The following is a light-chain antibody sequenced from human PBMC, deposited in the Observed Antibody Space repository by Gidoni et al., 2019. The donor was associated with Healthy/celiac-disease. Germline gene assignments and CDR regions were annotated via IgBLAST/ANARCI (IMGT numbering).Light chain of an antibody. V-gene: IGLV1-40*01. CDR1: SPNIGAGYD. J-gene: IGLJ2*01. CDR2: GNS. Sequence: QSVLTQPPSVSGAPGQRVTISCTGSSPNIGAGYDVHWYQQLPGTAPKLLIYGNSNRPSGVPDRFSGSKSGTSASLAITGLQAEEEADYYCQSYDSSLSGGVFGGGTKLTVL. CDR3: QSYDSSLSGGV.